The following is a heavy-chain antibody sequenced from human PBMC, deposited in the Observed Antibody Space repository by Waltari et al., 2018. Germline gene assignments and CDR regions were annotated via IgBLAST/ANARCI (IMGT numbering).Heavy chain of an antibody. CDR3: ARRGYSGYDYSFYYFDY. V-gene: IGHV4-39*01. J-gene: IGHJ4*02. D-gene: IGHD5-12*01. CDR1: GGSISSSSYY. Sequence: QLQLQESGPGLVKPSETLSLTCTVSGGSISSSSYYWGWIRQPPGKGLEWIGSIYYSGSTYYNPSLKSRVTISVDTSKNQFSLKLSSVTAADTAVYYCARRGYSGYDYSFYYFDYWGQGTLVTVSS. CDR2: IYYSGST.